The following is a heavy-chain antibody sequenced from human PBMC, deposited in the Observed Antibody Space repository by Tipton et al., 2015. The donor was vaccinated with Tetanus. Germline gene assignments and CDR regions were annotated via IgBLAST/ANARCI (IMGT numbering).Heavy chain of an antibody. D-gene: IGHD2-15*01. CDR3: AGWELLNWNAFDI. V-gene: IGHV4-59*11. CDR1: GGSISGHY. Sequence: LRLSCTVSGGSISGHYWSWIRQPPGKGLEWLGRVYYSGTTNYNPPLNSRANISVDTPRNQFSLKLTSVTAADTAVYYCAGWELLNWNAFDIWGQGTGVTVSA. J-gene: IGHJ3*02. CDR2: VYYSGTT.